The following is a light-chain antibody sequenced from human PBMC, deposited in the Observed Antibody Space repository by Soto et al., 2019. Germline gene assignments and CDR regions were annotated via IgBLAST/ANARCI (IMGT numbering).Light chain of an antibody. CDR3: QQYDNLPLT. Sequence: DIQMTQSPSSLSASVGDRVTITCRASQSITNYLSWYQRKPGKAPKLLIYAASNLETGVPSRFSGSGSGTDFTFTISSLQPEDIATYYCQQYDNLPLTFGGGTKVDIK. J-gene: IGKJ4*01. CDR2: AAS. V-gene: IGKV1-33*01. CDR1: QSITNY.